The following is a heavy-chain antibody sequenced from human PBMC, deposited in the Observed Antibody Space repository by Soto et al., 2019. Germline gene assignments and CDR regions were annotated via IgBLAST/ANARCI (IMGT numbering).Heavy chain of an antibody. J-gene: IGHJ4*02. CDR1: GGSISSYY. CDR2: FYYSGST. D-gene: IGHD3-22*01. Sequence: TSETLSLTCIVSGGSISSYYWSWIRQPPGKGLEWIGYFYYSGSTNYNPSLKSRATISVDTSKNQFSLKLSSVTAADTAVYYCARGTHYEVSRLVNWGQGTLVTVSS. V-gene: IGHV4-59*01. CDR3: ARGTHYEVSRLVN.